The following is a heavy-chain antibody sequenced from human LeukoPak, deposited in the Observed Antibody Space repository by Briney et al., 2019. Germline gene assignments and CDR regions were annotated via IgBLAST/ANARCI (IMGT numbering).Heavy chain of an antibody. V-gene: IGHV1-69*13. CDR2: SIPIFGTA. J-gene: IGHJ6*04. CDR1: GGIYGSYV. D-gene: IGHD3-9*01. CDR3: ARAGGDDILTGYPYYYGMDV. Sequence: SVKVSCKASGGIYGSYVISWVRQAPGLGLEWMGGSIPIFGTANYAQKFQGRVTITADESASTAYMELSSLRSEDTAVYYCARAGGDDILTGYPYYYGMDVWGKGATVTVSS.